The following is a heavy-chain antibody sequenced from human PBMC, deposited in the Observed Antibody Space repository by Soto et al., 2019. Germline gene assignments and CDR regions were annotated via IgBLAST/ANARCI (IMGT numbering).Heavy chain of an antibody. Sequence: LRLSCAVSGFTFSNYYIHWVRQAPGKGLEWVSSIRSGRDTFYADSVKGRFSISRDDATSSVSLQMNSLRGEDTAVYFCAREETAWPLAYGLDVWGQGTTVTVSS. CDR3: AREETAWPLAYGLDV. CDR1: GFTFSNYY. D-gene: IGHD2-21*02. J-gene: IGHJ6*02. CDR2: IRSGRDT. V-gene: IGHV3-21*01.